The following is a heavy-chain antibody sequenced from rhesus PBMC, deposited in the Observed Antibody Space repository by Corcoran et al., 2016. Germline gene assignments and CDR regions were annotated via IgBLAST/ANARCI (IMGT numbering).Heavy chain of an antibody. J-gene: IGHJ4*01. CDR1: GGSISGDY. CDR3: ARTLNLGYFDY. V-gene: IGHV4-165*02. CDR2: IGGRSGST. Sequence: QVQLQESGPGLVKTSETLSLTCAVSGGSISGDYWNRIRQPPGKGLEWIGYIGGRSGSTYYNPSLKHRVTISTDTSKNQFSLKLSSVTAADTAVYYCARTLNLGYFDYWGQGVLVTVSS.